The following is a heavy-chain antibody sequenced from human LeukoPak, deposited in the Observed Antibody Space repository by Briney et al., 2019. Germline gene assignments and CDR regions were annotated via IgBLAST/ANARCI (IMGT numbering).Heavy chain of an antibody. V-gene: IGHV4-38-2*02. CDR3: GRDGAVRGYSFDY. CDR2: IYHRGTT. CDR1: GYSISTGYF. J-gene: IGHJ4*02. D-gene: IGHD3-22*01. Sequence: PSETLSLTCTVSGYSISTGYFWGWIRQPPGKGLEWIGNIYHRGTTYYNPSLMTRVNISVDTSKNQFSLQLTSVTAADTAVYYCGRDGAVRGYSFDYWGQGTLVTVSS.